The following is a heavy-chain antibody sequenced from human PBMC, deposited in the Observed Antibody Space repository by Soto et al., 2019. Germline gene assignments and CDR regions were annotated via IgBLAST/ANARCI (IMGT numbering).Heavy chain of an antibody. CDR3: AKDLLTGRYDYSNRNFDY. V-gene: IGHV3-9*01. J-gene: IGHJ4*02. CDR1: GFTFDDYA. D-gene: IGHD4-4*01. CDR2: ISWNSGSI. Sequence: EVQLVESGGGLVQPGRSLRLSCAASGFTFDDYAMHWVRQAPGKGLEWVSGISWNSGSIGYADSVKGRFTISRDNAKNSLYLQMNSLRAEDTALYYCAKDLLTGRYDYSNRNFDYRGQGTLVTVFS.